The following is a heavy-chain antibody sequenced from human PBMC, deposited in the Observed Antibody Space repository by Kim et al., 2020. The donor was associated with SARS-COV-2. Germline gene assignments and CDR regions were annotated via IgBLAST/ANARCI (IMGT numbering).Heavy chain of an antibody. CDR2: IYYSGST. Sequence: SETLSLTCTVSGGSISSSSYYWGWIRQPPGKGLEWIGSIYYSGSTYYNPSLKSRVTISVDTSKNQFSLKLSSVTAADTAVYYCARVQGEWSGYYYYYYYMDVWGKGTTVTVSS. CDR3: ARVQGEWSGYYYYYYYMDV. J-gene: IGHJ6*03. CDR1: GGSISSSSYY. D-gene: IGHD3-3*01. V-gene: IGHV4-39*01.